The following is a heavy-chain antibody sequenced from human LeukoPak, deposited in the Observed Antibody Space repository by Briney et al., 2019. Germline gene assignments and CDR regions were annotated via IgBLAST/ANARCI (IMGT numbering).Heavy chain of an antibody. D-gene: IGHD4-17*01. V-gene: IGHV3-23*01. Sequence: PGGSLRLSCAASGFTFSNYAVSWVRQAPGKGLEWVSGVTGNGGSTFYADSVKGRFTISRDNSKNTLYLQMNSLRVEDTALYYCAKRRGPTYGDFDYWGQGTLVTASS. CDR2: VTGNGGST. CDR3: AKRRGPTYGDFDY. J-gene: IGHJ4*02. CDR1: GFTFSNYA.